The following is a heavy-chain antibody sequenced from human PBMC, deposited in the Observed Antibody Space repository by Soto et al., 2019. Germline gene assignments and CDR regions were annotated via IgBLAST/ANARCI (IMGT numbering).Heavy chain of an antibody. J-gene: IGHJ4*02. CDR1: GFIVSTYY. CDR3: ARGGAYSEGPLRY. V-gene: IGHV3-53*01. D-gene: IGHD5-12*01. Sequence: EVQLVESGGGLIQPGGSLRLSCAASGFIVSTYYMSWVRQAPGKGLEWVSIIYSDGSTYNTNSVKGRFTISRDNSKNTLYLQMNSLRVEDTDVYYCARGGAYSEGPLRYWGQGTLVTVSS. CDR2: IYSDGST.